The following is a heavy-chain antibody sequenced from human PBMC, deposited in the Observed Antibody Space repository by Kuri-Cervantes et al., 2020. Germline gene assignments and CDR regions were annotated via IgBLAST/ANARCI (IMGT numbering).Heavy chain of an antibody. CDR1: GGSISSYY. V-gene: IGHV4-59*12. D-gene: IGHD6-13*01. Sequence: SETLSLTCTVSGGSISSYYWSWIRQPPGKGLEWIGYIYYSGSTNYNPSLKSRVTISVDTSKNQFSLQLNSVTPEDTAVYYCASRKAAAGVDVFDIWGQGTMVTVSS. CDR3: ASRKAAAGVDVFDI. J-gene: IGHJ3*02. CDR2: IYYSGST.